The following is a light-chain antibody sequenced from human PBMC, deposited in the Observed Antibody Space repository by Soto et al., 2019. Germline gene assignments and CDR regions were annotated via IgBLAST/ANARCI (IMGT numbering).Light chain of an antibody. CDR2: GAS. V-gene: IGKV3-15*01. CDR1: QGIITN. J-gene: IGKJ1*01. Sequence: IGMTQSPPPRPWSPGEGATLSGRAVQGIITNLAWYQQKPAQAPSLLTYGASTRAIGIPARFTGSGSGTEFTLTISSLQSEDFAVYYCQQYSNWPRTFGQGTKVEIK. CDR3: QQYSNWPRT.